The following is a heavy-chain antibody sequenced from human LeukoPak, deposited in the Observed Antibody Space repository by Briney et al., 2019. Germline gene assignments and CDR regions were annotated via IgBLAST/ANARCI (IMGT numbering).Heavy chain of an antibody. CDR2: IYTSGST. J-gene: IGHJ1*01. V-gene: IGHV4-61*02. CDR1: GGSISSGSYY. D-gene: IGHD2-21*02. CDR3: ASCGGDCYSSEYFQH. Sequence: SETLSLTCTVSGGSISSGSYYWSRIRQPAGKGLEWIGRIYTSGSTNYNPSLKSRVTISVDTSKNQFSLKLSSVTAADTAVYYCASCGGDCYSSEYFQHWGQGTLVTVSS.